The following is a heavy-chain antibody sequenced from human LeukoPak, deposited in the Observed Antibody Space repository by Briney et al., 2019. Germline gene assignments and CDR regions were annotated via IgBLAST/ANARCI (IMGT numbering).Heavy chain of an antibody. CDR2: IFPGDSDT. V-gene: IGHV5-51*01. CDR3: GKEADLGY. D-gene: IGHD3-16*01. J-gene: IGHJ4*02. CDR1: GYNFSNYW. Sequence: GESLKISCKGSGYNFSNYWIHWVRQMPGKGLEWMGIIFPGDSDTRYSPSFQGQVTSSVDKSISTAYLQWSSLKASDTAMYYCGKEADLGYWGQGTLVTVSS.